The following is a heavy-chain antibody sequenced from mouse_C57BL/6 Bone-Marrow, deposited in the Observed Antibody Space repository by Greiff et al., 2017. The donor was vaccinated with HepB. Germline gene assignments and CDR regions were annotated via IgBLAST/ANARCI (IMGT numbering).Heavy chain of an antibody. CDR2: IYPGSGST. CDR3: ARCSSGYVGFAY. Sequence: VQLQQSGAELVKPGASVKMSCKASGYTFTSYWITWVKQRPGQGLEWIGDIYPGSGSTNYNEKFKSKATLTVDTSSSTAYMQLSSLTSEDSAVYYCARCSSGYVGFAYWGQGTLVTVSA. J-gene: IGHJ3*01. CDR1: GYTFTSYW. V-gene: IGHV1-55*01. D-gene: IGHD3-2*02.